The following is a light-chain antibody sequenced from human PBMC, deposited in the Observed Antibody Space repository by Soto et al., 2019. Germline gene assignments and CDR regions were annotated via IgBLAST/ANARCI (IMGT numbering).Light chain of an antibody. CDR1: QNINNY. V-gene: IGKV1-33*01. CDR2: DAY. CDR3: QQYENLPT. J-gene: IGKJ5*01. Sequence: DMQMTQSPSSLSASLADSVTIXXQASQNINNYLNWYQQKPGRAPKLLIYDAYNLEAGVPSRFRGSGSGTDFTFTISRLQPEDIATYYCQQYENLPTFGQGTRLEIK.